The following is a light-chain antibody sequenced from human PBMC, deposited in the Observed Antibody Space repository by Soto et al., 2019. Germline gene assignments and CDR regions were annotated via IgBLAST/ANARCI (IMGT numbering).Light chain of an antibody. CDR3: QSYDSSLSGAV. CDR2: ANN. Sequence: QSVLTQPPSVSGAPGQRVTISCTGSSSNIGAGYDVHWYQQLPRTAPKVLIYANNNRPSGVADRFSGSTSGTSASLAITGLQPEDEADYYCQSYDSSLSGAVFGGGTKLTVL. J-gene: IGLJ2*01. V-gene: IGLV1-40*01. CDR1: SSNIGAGYD.